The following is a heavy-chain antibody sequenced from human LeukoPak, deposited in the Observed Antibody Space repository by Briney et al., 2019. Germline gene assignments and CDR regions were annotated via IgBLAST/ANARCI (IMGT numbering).Heavy chain of an antibody. V-gene: IGHV4-39*07. D-gene: IGHD3-3*01. Sequence: SETLSLTCTVSGDSISSSSYWGWIRQPPGKGLEWIGTIYHSGSTSYNPSLKSRVTISVDTSKNQFSLKLSSVTAADTAVYYCARAWISTIFGVVRSHDAFDIWGQGTMVTVSS. CDR2: IYHSGST. CDR1: GDSISSSSY. CDR3: ARAWISTIFGVVRSHDAFDI. J-gene: IGHJ3*02.